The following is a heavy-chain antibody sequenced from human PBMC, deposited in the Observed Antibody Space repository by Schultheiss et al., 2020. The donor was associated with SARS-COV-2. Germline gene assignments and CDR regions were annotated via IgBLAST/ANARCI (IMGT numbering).Heavy chain of an antibody. J-gene: IGHJ2*01. CDR1: GGSISSGGYS. CDR3: ARGGITMARYWYFDL. Sequence: SETLSLTCTVSGGSISSGGYSWSWIRQPPGKGLEWIGYIYYSGSTYYNPSLKSRVTISVDTSKNQFSLKLSSVTAADTAVYYCARGGITMARYWYFDLWGRGTLVTVSS. CDR2: IYYSGST. D-gene: IGHD3-10*01. V-gene: IGHV4-30-4*07.